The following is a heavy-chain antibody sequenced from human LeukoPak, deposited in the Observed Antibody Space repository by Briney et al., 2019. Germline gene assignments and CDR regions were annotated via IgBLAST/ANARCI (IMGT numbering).Heavy chain of an antibody. Sequence: PSETLSLTCTVSGGSISSGDYYWSWIRQPPGKGLEWIGYIYYSGSTYYNPSLKSRVTISVDTSKNQFSLKLSSVTAADTAVYYCAGTHDYPAGFDPWGQGTLVTVSS. CDR3: AGTHDYPAGFDP. CDR2: IYYSGST. CDR1: GGSISSGDYY. D-gene: IGHD4-11*01. J-gene: IGHJ5*02. V-gene: IGHV4-30-4*01.